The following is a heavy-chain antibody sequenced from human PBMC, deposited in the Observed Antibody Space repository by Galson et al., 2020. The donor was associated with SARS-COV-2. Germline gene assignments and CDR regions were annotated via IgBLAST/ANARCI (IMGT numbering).Heavy chain of an antibody. CDR3: ARGRYPRADGILLWMYRIASSGVFDS. CDR1: GGTLSGYY. D-gene: IGHD6-13*01. CDR2: INDGGRT. J-gene: IGHJ4*02. Sequence: SQTLSLTCAVYGGTLSGYYWNWIRQSPGKGLEWIGEINDGGRTNYNPSLESRVGISVDTSKKQFSLKLSSVTAADTAVYHCARGRYPRADGILLWMYRIASSGVFDSWSQGTRVTVSS. V-gene: IGHV4-34*01.